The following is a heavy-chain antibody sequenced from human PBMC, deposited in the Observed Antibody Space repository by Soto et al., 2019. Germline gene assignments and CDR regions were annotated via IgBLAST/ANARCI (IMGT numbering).Heavy chain of an antibody. Sequence: QVQLQESGPGLVKPSQTLSLTCTVSGGSNIRDGYYWSWIRQHPGKGLEWIAYISFSGSSYSNPSLKIRVTISADTAKNQFSPRLTSVTAADTAVYFCARATTAGSADFWGPGTLVTVSS. CDR2: ISFSGSS. D-gene: IGHD6-13*01. CDR1: GGSNIRDGYY. J-gene: IGHJ4*02. V-gene: IGHV4-31*03. CDR3: ARATTAGSADF.